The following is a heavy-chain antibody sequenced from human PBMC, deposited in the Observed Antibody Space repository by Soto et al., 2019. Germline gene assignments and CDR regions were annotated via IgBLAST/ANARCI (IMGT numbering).Heavy chain of an antibody. J-gene: IGHJ5*02. CDR1: GYTFTSYY. CDR2: INPDGDWT. Sequence: ASVKVSCKASGYTFTSYYMHWVRQAPGQGLEWMGLINPDGDWTPYAQKFQGRLTVTRDTSTNTVYMELSSLRSEDTAVYYCAREGAAAAKMFDLWGQGTLVTVSS. V-gene: IGHV1-46*01. D-gene: IGHD6-25*01. CDR3: AREGAAAAKMFDL.